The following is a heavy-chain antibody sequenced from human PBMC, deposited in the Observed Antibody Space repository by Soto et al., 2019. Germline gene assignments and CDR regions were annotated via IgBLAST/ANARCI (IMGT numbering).Heavy chain of an antibody. CDR2: ISAYNGNT. J-gene: IGHJ3*02. CDR1: DYTFTSFG. CDR3: ARDHRGGTDPFDI. D-gene: IGHD2-15*01. Sequence: QVQLVQSGAEVKKPGASVKVSCKASDYTFTSFGISWVRQAPGQGLEWMGWISAYNGNTNYAENLQGRVTMTTDTSTSTAYMELRSLRSDDTAVYYFARDHRGGTDPFDIWGQGTMLTVSS. V-gene: IGHV1-18*01.